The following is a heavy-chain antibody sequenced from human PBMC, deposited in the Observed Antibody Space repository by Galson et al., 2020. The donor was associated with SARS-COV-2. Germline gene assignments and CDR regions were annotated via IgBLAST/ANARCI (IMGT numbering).Heavy chain of an antibody. CDR2: IGAVGDT. J-gene: IGHJ6*02. CDR3: ARGGDDIAMVRGVIINADYGMDV. CDR1: GFTVSSYD. V-gene: IGHV3-13*04. D-gene: IGHD3-10*01. Sequence: GGSLRLSCVTSGFTVSSYDMHWVRQAPGKGLEWVSVIGAVGDTFYSGSVKGRFTISREDAKNSVFLQMNSLAAGDTGVYYCARGGDDIAMVRGVIINADYGMDVWGQGTTVTVSS.